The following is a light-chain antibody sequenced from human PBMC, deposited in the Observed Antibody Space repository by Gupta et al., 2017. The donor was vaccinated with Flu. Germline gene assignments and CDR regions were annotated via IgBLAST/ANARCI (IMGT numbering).Light chain of an antibody. V-gene: IGKV3-20*01. J-gene: IGKJ2*01. CDR2: GVS. CDR3: HPYGTSPYT. CDR1: QSVSSTS. Sequence: SATLSCRASQSVSSTSLAWSQHKPCQAPRLFIYGVSSRTAGVPDRFSCSGSATDFTLTISRLDPGDSAVYYCHPYGTSPYTFGQWTKLDIK.